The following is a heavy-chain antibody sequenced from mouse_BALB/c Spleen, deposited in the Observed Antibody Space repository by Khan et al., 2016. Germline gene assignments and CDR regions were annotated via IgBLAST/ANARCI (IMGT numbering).Heavy chain of an antibody. CDR1: GFDFSSYW. Sequence: EVKLLESGGGLVQPGGSLKLSCAASGFDFSSYWMSWVRQAPGKGLEWIGEINPDSSTINYTPSLKDKFIISRDNAKNTLYLQMSKVRSEDTALFYCARLGYYGTMNYWGQGTSVTVSS. CDR2: INPDSSTI. CDR3: ARLGYYGTMNY. J-gene: IGHJ4*01. V-gene: IGHV4-1*02. D-gene: IGHD1-1*01.